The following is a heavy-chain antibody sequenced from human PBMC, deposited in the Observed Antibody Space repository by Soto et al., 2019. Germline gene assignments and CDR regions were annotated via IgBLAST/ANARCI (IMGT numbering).Heavy chain of an antibody. CDR2: VSGNGGGT. Sequence: EVHLLESGGGLVQSGGSLKLSCAASGFTYNNYAMAWVRQAPGKGLEWISTVSGNGGGTYYADSVKGRFTISRDNSKNTLYLQMNNLGAEDTALYFCAKSFAFGELSLFDYWGQGTLVAVSS. V-gene: IGHV3-23*01. CDR1: GFTYNNYA. CDR3: AKSFAFGELSLFDY. J-gene: IGHJ4*02. D-gene: IGHD3-10*01.